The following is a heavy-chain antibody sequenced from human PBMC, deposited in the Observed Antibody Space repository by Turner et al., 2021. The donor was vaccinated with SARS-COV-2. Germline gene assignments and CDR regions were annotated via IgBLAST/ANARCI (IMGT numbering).Heavy chain of an antibody. CDR2: IKGDGTEA. V-gene: IGHV3-43*02. Sequence: EVQLEESGGGVVQPGGSLRLSCAASGFTFYNYGMYWVRQVPGKGLEWVSLIKGDGTEAYYADSVKGRFTTPRDNSRNSLYLQMNSLTAEDTALYYCAKDIYYGPGGSVDYWGQGTLVTVSS. J-gene: IGHJ4*02. CDR3: AKDIYYGPGGSVDY. CDR1: GFTFYNYG. D-gene: IGHD3-3*01.